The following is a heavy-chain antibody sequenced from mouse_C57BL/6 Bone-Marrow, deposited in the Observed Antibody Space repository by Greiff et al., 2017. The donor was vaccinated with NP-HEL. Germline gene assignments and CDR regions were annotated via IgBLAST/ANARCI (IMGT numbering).Heavy chain of an antibody. CDR2: ISNLAYSI. V-gene: IGHV5-15*01. D-gene: IGHD2-2*01. CDR1: GFTFSDYG. J-gene: IGHJ4*01. CDR3: ARMVTTYAMDY. Sequence: EVQGVESGGGLVQPGGSLKLSCAASGFTFSDYGMAWVRQAPRKGPEWVAFISNLAYSIYYADTVKGRFTISRENAKNTLYLEMSSLRSEDTAMYYCARMVTTYAMDYWGQGTSVTVSS.